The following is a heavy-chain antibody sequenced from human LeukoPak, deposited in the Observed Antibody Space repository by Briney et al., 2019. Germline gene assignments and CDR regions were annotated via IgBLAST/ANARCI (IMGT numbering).Heavy chain of an antibody. CDR3: AREKGRYFDWLLSKRSTAFDI. CDR1: GYSISSAYY. V-gene: IGHV4-38-2*02. J-gene: IGHJ3*02. CDR2: MYHSGST. Sequence: SETLSLTCSVSGYSISSAYYWGWIRQPPGKGLELIGTMYHSGSTNYNPSLKSRVTISVDTSKNQFSLKLSSVTAADTAVYYCAREKGRYFDWLLSKRSTAFDIWGQGTMVTVSS. D-gene: IGHD3-9*01.